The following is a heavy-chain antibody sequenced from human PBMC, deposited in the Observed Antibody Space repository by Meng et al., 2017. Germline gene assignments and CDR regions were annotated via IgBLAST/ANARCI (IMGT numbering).Heavy chain of an antibody. V-gene: IGHV4-34*01. Sequence: GQLQQGGAGLFKPAETLSLTCAGYGGSFSGYYWSWIRQPPGKGLEWIGELNHSGSTNYNPSLKSRVTISVDTSKNQFSLKLSSVTAADTAVYYCARRGIAARPFYYWGQGTLVTVSS. J-gene: IGHJ4*02. CDR2: LNHSGST. CDR1: GGSFSGYY. CDR3: ARRGIAARPFYY. D-gene: IGHD6-6*01.